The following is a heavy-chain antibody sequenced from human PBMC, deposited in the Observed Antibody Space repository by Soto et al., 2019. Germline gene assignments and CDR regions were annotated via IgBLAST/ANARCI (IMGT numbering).Heavy chain of an antibody. CDR1: GYTFSGFY. CDR3: ASAAVTGTAGLDF. D-gene: IGHD6-19*01. V-gene: IGHV1-2*02. CDR2: INPNSGGT. Sequence: ASVKVSCKASGYTFSGFYMHWLRQAPGQGLEWMGWINPNSGGTKSAEKFQGGVTMTRDTSISTAYMELSRLTSDDTAVYYCASAAVTGTAGLDFWGQGTQVTVSS. J-gene: IGHJ4*02.